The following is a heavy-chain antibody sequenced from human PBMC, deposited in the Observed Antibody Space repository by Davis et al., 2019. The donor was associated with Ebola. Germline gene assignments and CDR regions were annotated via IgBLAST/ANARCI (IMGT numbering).Heavy chain of an antibody. CDR1: GFTFSSYG. Sequence: SLNISCAASGFTFSSYGMHWVRQAPGKGLEWVAVISYDGSNKYYADSVKGRFTISRDDSKNTLFLQMHSLRAEDTAVYYCAREDSGWIDYWGQGALVTVSS. J-gene: IGHJ4*02. V-gene: IGHV3-30*03. D-gene: IGHD6-19*01. CDR3: AREDSGWIDY. CDR2: ISYDGSNK.